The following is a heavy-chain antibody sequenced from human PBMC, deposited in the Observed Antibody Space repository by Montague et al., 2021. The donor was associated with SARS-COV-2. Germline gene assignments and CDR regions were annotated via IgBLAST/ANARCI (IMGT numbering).Heavy chain of an antibody. Sequence: SETLSLTCSVSGDSISSDYWTWIRQPPGKGLEWIGFVSYRGNTYYNPSLRGRVTISVDTSSNHFSLTLSSVTAADTAIYYCARHYDHSSRFDSWGQGTLVTVSS. CDR2: VSYRGNT. D-gene: IGHD3-16*01. J-gene: IGHJ4*02. CDR3: ARHYDHSSRFDS. CDR1: GDSISSDY. V-gene: IGHV4-59*08.